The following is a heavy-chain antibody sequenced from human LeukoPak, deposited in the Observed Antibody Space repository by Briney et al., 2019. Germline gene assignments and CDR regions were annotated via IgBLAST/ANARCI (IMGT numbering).Heavy chain of an antibody. D-gene: IGHD2-2*01. CDR1: GFTVSSNS. CDR2: IYSGTI. Sequence: PGGSLRLSCTVSGFTVSSNSMSWVRQAPGKGLEWVSFIYSGTIHYSDSVKGRFTISRDNSKNTLYLQMNSLRAEDTAVYYCARDMGRDIVVVPAWPPRPIPYYYYMDVWGKGTTVTISS. J-gene: IGHJ6*03. CDR3: ARDMGRDIVVVPAWPPRPIPYYYYMDV. V-gene: IGHV3-53*01.